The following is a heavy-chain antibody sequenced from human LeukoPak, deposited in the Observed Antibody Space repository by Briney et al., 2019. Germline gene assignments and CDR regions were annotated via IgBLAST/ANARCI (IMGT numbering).Heavy chain of an antibody. D-gene: IGHD3-10*01. Sequence: GGSLRLSCAASGFTFSSYAMHWVRQAPGKGLEWVAVISYDGSNKCYADSVKGRFTISRDNSKNTLYLQMNSLRAEDTAVYYCASRRITMVRGSSNAFDIWGQGTMVTVSS. CDR1: GFTFSSYA. V-gene: IGHV3-30-3*01. CDR2: ISYDGSNK. J-gene: IGHJ3*02. CDR3: ASRRITMVRGSSNAFDI.